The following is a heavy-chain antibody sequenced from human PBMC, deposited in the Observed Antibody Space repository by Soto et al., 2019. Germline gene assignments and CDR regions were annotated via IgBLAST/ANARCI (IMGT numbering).Heavy chain of an antibody. CDR3: ARVGGGTSYCSGGSCYGY. D-gene: IGHD2-15*01. CDR2: ISYDGSNK. V-gene: IGHV3-30*03. CDR1: VFTFSSYG. Sequence: SLRLSCSASVFTFSSYGMHWVRQAPGKGLEWVAVISYDGSNKYYADSVKGRFTISRDNSKSTLYLQKNSLRAEDTAVYYCARVGGGTSYCSGGSCYGYWGQGTLVTDSS. J-gene: IGHJ4*02.